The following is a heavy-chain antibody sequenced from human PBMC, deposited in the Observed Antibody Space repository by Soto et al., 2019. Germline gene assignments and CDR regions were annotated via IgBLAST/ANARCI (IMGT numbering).Heavy chain of an antibody. D-gene: IGHD3-22*01. CDR1: EFTFSSYS. CDR3: ARVATRGYYTSDY. V-gene: IGHV3-48*01. J-gene: IGHJ4*02. CDR2: ISRSAIP. Sequence: EVHLVESGGGLVQPGASLRLSCVASEFTFSSYSFNWVRQAPGKGLEWVSYISRSAIPKYADSVKGRFTISRDNAKSSLYLQMNSLRGEDTAVYYCARVATRGYYTSDYWGQGTLVTVSS.